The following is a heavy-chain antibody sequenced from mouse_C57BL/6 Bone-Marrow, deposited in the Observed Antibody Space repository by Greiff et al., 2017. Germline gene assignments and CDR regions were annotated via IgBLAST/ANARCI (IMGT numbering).Heavy chain of an antibody. CDR2: IHPNSGST. D-gene: IGHD1-1*01. J-gene: IGHJ1*03. V-gene: IGHV1-64*01. CDR1: GYTFTSYW. CDR3: AITAVVPAYWYFDV. Sequence: VQLQQPGAELVKPGASVKLSCKASGYTFTSYWMHWVKQRPGQGLEWIGMIHPNSGSTNYNEKFKSKATLTVDKSSSTAYMQLSSLTSEDSAVYYCAITAVVPAYWYFDVWGTGTTVTVSS.